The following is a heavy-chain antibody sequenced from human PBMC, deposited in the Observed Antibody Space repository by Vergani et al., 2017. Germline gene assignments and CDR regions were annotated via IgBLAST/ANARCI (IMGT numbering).Heavy chain of an antibody. Sequence: EVQLLESGGGLVQPGGSLRLSCAASGFTFSSYAMSWVRQAPGKGLEWVSTITGSGGTTYYADSVKGRFTISRDNPKNTLSLQMNSLRADDTAVYYCAKDRFVATTSYYFDCWGQGTLVTVSS. CDR2: ITGSGGTT. D-gene: IGHD5-12*01. CDR1: GFTFSSYA. V-gene: IGHV3-23*01. J-gene: IGHJ4*02. CDR3: AKDRFVATTSYYFDC.